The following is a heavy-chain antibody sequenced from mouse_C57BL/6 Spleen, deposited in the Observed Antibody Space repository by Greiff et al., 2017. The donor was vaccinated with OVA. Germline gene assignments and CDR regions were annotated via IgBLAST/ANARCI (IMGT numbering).Heavy chain of an antibody. Sequence: EVQRVESGGGLVKPGGSLKLSCAASGFTFSDYGMHWVRQAPEKGLEWVAYISSGSSTIYYADTVKGRFTISRDNAKNTVFLQLTSLRSEDTAMYYCARGTYSNNYYYAMDYWGQGTSVTVSS. CDR1: GFTFSDYG. CDR3: ARGTYSNNYYYAMDY. CDR2: ISSGSSTI. D-gene: IGHD2-5*01. V-gene: IGHV5-17*01. J-gene: IGHJ4*01.